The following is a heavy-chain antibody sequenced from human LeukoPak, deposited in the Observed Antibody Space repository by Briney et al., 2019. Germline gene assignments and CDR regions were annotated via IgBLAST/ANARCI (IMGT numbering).Heavy chain of an antibody. CDR2: ISTGSSAI. J-gene: IGHJ4*02. D-gene: IGHD3-22*01. V-gene: IGHV3-48*01. CDR3: ARDKNYYCDSSEASY. Sequence: GGSLRLSCAASGFTFSSYSMNWVRQAPGKGLEWVSYISTGSSAIYYADSVKGRFTISRDNARNSLYLQMNSLRAEDTAVYYCARDKNYYCDSSEASYWGQGTLVTVSS. CDR1: GFTFSSYS.